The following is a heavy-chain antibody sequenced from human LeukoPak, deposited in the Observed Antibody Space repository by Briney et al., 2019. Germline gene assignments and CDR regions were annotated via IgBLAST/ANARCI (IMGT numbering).Heavy chain of an antibody. CDR1: GFTFSSYA. Sequence: GGSLRLSCAASGFTFSSYAMHWVRQAPSKGLEWVAVISYDGSNKYYADYVKGRFTISRDNSKNTLYLQMNSLRAEDTAVYYCARVRGSSSPESFDYWGQGTLVTVSS. CDR3: ARVRGSSSPESFDY. V-gene: IGHV3-30-3*01. J-gene: IGHJ4*02. D-gene: IGHD6-6*01. CDR2: ISYDGSNK.